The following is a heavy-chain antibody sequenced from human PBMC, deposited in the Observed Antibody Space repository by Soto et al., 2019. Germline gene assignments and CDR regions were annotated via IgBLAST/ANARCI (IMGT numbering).Heavy chain of an antibody. CDR3: AKEGTADDFRSGCYH. Sequence: EVQLLESGGGLIQPGGSLRLSCAASGFTFSNYAMTWVRQAPGKGLEWVSTLSNAGGTIYYADSVKGRFTISRDNSKNTLYLHMSSLRADGTDVYYCAKEGTADDFRSGCYHWGQGTLVTVSS. CDR1: GFTFSNYA. J-gene: IGHJ4*02. V-gene: IGHV3-23*01. CDR2: LSNAGGTI. D-gene: IGHD3-3*01.